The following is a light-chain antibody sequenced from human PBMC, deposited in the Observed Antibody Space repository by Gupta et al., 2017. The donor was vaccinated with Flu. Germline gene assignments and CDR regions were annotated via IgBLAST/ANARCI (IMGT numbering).Light chain of an antibody. CDR1: NSNIGSEA. V-gene: IGLV1-44*01. CDR3: AAWDDSLKGWL. CDR2: KND. Sequence: VTITCSGSNSNIGSEAVNWYQQFPGTAPKLLVYKNDQRPSGVPDRFSGSKSGTSASLAISGLQAEDEADYYCAAWDDSLKGWLFGGGTKLTVL. J-gene: IGLJ3*02.